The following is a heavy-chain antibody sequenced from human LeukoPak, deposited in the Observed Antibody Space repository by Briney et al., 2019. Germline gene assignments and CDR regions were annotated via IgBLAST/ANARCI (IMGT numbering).Heavy chain of an antibody. CDR3: ARHQHQLVTGYDY. Sequence: SETLSLTCTVSGGSISGNCWNWTRQPPGKGLEWIGYSCSSGSTNYNPSLMSRVTISVDTSKKQFSLRLISVTAADTAVYYCARHQHQLVTGYDYWGQGTLVTVSS. CDR1: GGSISGNC. V-gene: IGHV4-59*08. D-gene: IGHD6-13*01. J-gene: IGHJ4*02. CDR2: SCSSGST.